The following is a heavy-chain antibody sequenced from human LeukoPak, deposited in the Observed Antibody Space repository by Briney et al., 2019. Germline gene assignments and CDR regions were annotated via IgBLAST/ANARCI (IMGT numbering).Heavy chain of an antibody. J-gene: IGHJ6*03. D-gene: IGHD3-16*01. V-gene: IGHV3-7*01. CDR1: GFTFSRYR. Sequence: GGSLRLSCAASGFTFSRYRMSWVRQAPGKGLEWVANIKQDGSEKHYVDSVKGRFTISGDNAKNSLYLQMNSLRAEDTAVYYCATERAGERPRPLLNYYYMDVWGKGTTVTTSS. CDR2: IKQDGSEK. CDR3: ATERAGERPRPLLNYYYMDV.